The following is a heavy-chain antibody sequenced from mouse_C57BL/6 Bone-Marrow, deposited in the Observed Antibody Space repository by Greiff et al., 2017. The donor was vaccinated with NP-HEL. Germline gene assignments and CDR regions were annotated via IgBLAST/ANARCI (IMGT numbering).Heavy chain of an antibody. V-gene: IGHV1-54*01. CDR3: ARVDYGSSFEYYTMDY. CDR1: GYAFTNYL. Sequence: VQLQQSGAELVRPGTSVKVSCKASGYAFTNYLIEWVKQRPGQGLEWIGVINPGSGGTNYNEKFKGKATLTADKSSSTAYMELSSLTSEDSAVYFCARVDYGSSFEYYTMDYWGQGTSVTVSS. J-gene: IGHJ4*01. D-gene: IGHD1-1*01. CDR2: INPGSGGT.